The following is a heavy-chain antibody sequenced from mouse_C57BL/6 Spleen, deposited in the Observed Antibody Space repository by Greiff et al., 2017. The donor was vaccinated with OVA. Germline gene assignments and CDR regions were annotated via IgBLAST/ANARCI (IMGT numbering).Heavy chain of an antibody. V-gene: IGHV1-69*01. D-gene: IGHD2-3*01. J-gene: IGHJ3*01. CDR1: GYTFTSYW. CDR3: ARGTRYDGYYGGFAY. CDR2: IDPSDSYT. Sequence: VQLQQPGAELVMPGASVKLSCKASGYTFTSYWMHWVKQRPGQGLEWIGEIDPSDSYTNYNQKFKGKSTLTVDKSSSTAYMQLSSLTSEDSAVYYGARGTRYDGYYGGFAYWGQGTLVTVAA.